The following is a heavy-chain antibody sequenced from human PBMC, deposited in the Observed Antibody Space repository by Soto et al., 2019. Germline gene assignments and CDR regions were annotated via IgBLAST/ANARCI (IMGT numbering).Heavy chain of an antibody. CDR2: VYPSDSDV. D-gene: IGHD3-16*01. V-gene: IGHV5-51*01. CDR1: GYRFSSSW. J-gene: IGHJ4*02. CDR3: TKGATSPSDS. Sequence: PGESLKISCQGTGYRFSSSWIGWVRQKPGKGLEWLGNVYPSDSDVRYSPAFEGQVTISADNSINTAYLQLPNLKASDTAIYYCTKGATSPSDSWGQGTRVTVSS.